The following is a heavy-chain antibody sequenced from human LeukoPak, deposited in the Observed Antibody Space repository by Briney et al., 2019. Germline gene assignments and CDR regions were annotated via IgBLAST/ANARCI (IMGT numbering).Heavy chain of an antibody. CDR1: GYTFNAHF. Sequence: ASVKVSCKASGYTFNAHFVHWVRQAPGQGLEWMGWLNPKSGGANSAQNFQGRVSITGDTSISTAYMELSRLRSDDTAVYFCARALRTNILTTDYWGQGTLVTVSS. CDR3: ARALRTNILTTDY. V-gene: IGHV1-2*02. D-gene: IGHD3-9*01. J-gene: IGHJ4*02. CDR2: LNPKSGGA.